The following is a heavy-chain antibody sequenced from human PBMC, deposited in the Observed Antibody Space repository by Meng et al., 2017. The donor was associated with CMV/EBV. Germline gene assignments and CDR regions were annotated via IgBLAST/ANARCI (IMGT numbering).Heavy chain of an antibody. J-gene: IGHJ6*02. V-gene: IGHV3-11*04. CDR1: GGSFSAYY. CDR2: ISSSGSTI. CDR3: ARNGGDRGAAAPWLIYYYYGMDV. D-gene: IGHD6-13*01. Sequence: GGSLRLSCAVYGGSFSAYYWSWIHQPPGKGLEWVSYISSSGSTIYYADSVKGRFTISRDNAKNSLYLQMNSLRAEDTAVYYCARNGGDRGAAAPWLIYYYYGMDVWGQGTMVTVSS.